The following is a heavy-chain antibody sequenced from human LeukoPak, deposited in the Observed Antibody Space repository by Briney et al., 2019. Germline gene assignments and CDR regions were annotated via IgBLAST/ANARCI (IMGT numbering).Heavy chain of an antibody. CDR3: TTNDAFDI. J-gene: IGHJ3*02. V-gene: IGHV3-15*01. CDR2: IKSKAGGGTI. CDR1: GFTFNDAW. Sequence: GGSLRLSCGASGFTFNDAWMSWVRQAPGKGLEWVGRIKSKAGGGTIDYAAPVKARFTISRDDSKNTLYLQMNSLKTEDTAVYYCTTNDAFDIWGQGTMVTVSS.